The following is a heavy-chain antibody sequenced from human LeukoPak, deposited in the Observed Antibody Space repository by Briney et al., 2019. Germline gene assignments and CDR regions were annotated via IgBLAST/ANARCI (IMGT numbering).Heavy chain of an antibody. CDR1: GFTFSHYW. CDR2: LSSDGSTT. Sequence: PGGSLRLSCAASGFTFSHYWMHWVRQAPWKGLVWVSRLSSDGSTTNYADSVKGRFTISRDNAKNTLYLQMNSLRAEDTAVYYCARVLYNWNDCLDYWGQGTLVTVSS. CDR3: ARVLYNWNDCLDY. D-gene: IGHD1-20*01. V-gene: IGHV3-74*01. J-gene: IGHJ4*02.